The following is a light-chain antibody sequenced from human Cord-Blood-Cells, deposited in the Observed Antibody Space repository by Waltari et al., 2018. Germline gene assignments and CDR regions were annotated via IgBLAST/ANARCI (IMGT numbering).Light chain of an antibody. CDR2: AAS. Sequence: DIQMTQSPSSLSASVGDRVTITCRASQSISSYVNWYQQKPGKAPKLPIYAASSLQSRVPSRFSGSGSGTDFTLTISSLQPEDFATYYCQQSYSTPYTFGQGTKLEIK. J-gene: IGKJ2*01. CDR1: QSISSY. CDR3: QQSYSTPYT. V-gene: IGKV1-39*01.